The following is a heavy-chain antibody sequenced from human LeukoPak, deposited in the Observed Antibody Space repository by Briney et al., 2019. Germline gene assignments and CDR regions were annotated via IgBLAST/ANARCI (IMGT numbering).Heavy chain of an antibody. D-gene: IGHD4-17*01. V-gene: IGHV3-53*01. CDR2: IYSGGST. J-gene: IGHJ4*02. CDR1: GFTVSSNY. CDR3: ARGADYGDYFDY. Sequence: GGSLRLSCAASGFTVSSNYMSWVRQAPGKGLEWVSVIYSGGSTYYADSVKGRFTISRDNSKNTLYLQVNTLRAEGTAVYYCARGADYGDYFDYWGQGTLVTVSS.